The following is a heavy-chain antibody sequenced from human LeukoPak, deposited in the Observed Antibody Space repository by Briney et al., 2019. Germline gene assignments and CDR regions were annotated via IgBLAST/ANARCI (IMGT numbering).Heavy chain of an antibody. Sequence: GGSLRLSCAASGFTFSSYAMSWVRQAPGKGLEWVSGISGSGDNTYYADSAKGRFSISRDNSKNTLYVQVNSLGTEDTAAYYCAKGSYYDSSGSFYFDYWGQGTLVTVSS. V-gene: IGHV3-23*01. J-gene: IGHJ4*02. CDR3: AKGSYYDSSGSFYFDY. D-gene: IGHD3-22*01. CDR1: GFTFSSYA. CDR2: ISGSGDNT.